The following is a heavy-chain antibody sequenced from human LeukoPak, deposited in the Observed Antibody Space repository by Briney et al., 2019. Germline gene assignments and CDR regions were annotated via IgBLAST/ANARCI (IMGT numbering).Heavy chain of an antibody. D-gene: IGHD6-19*01. Sequence: SVKVSCKASGGTFSSYAISWVRQAPGQGLEWMGRIIPIFGTANHAQKVQGRVTITTDESTSTAYMELSSLRSEDTAVYYCARDMGSGWYGYWGQGTLVTVSS. CDR2: IIPIFGTA. CDR1: GGTFSSYA. CDR3: ARDMGSGWYGY. V-gene: IGHV1-69*05. J-gene: IGHJ4*02.